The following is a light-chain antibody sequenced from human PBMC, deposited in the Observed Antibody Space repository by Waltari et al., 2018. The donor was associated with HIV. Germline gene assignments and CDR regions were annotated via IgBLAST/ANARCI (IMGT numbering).Light chain of an antibody. Sequence: QSVLTQPPSASGTPGQRVTISCSGSSSNIGSNTVNWYQQLPGTAPKLLTYSNNQGPSGVPDRFSGSKSGTSASLAISGLQSEDEADYYCAAWDDSLNGVFGGGTKLTVL. CDR3: AAWDDSLNGV. V-gene: IGLV1-44*01. CDR1: SSNIGSNT. J-gene: IGLJ3*02. CDR2: SNN.